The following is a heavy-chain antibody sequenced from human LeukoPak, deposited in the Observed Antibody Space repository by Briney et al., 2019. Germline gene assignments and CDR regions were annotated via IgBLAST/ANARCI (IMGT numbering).Heavy chain of an antibody. CDR3: ARGGLAGYCSGGSCYSDYFDY. CDR1: GFTFSSYW. CDR2: IKQDGSEK. J-gene: IGHJ4*02. D-gene: IGHD2-15*01. V-gene: IGHV3-7*01. Sequence: GGSLRLSCAASGFTFSSYWMSWVRQAPGKGLEWVANIKQDGSEKYYVDSVKGRFTISRDNAKNSLYLQMNSLRAEDTAVYYCARGGLAGYCSGGSCYSDYFDYWGQGTLVTVSS.